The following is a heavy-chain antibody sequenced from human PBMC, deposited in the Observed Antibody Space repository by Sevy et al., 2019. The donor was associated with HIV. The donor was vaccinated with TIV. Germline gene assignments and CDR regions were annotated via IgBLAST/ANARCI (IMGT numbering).Heavy chain of an antibody. CDR3: ARDSVIIQDFDY. V-gene: IGHV3-21*01. CDR1: GFTFSSYS. D-gene: IGHD2-15*01. Sequence: GGSLRLSCAASGFTFSSYSMNWVRQAPGKGLEWVSSISSSSSSIYYADSVKGRFTISRDNAKNSLYLQMNSLRAEDTAVYYCARDSVIIQDFDYWGQGTLVTVSS. J-gene: IGHJ4*02. CDR2: ISSSSSSI.